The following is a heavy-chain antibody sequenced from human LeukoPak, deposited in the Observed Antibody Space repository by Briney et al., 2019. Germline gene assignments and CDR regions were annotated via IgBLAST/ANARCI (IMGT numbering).Heavy chain of an antibody. J-gene: IGHJ3*01. CDR3: VRGTSPAESGQAYDAFDL. Sequence: GGSLRLSCTASRITLRSNWMTWVRQAPGKGLEWVANIRPDGTIKHYLDSVNGRFTISRDNAKNSLYLQMDSLRGEDTAVYYCVRGTSPAESGQAYDAFDLWGQGTMVTVSS. D-gene: IGHD1-26*01. CDR1: RITLRSNW. V-gene: IGHV3-7*01. CDR2: IRPDGTIK.